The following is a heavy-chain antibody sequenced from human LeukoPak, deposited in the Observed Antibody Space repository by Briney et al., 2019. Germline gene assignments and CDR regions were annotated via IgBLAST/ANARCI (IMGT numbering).Heavy chain of an antibody. Sequence: RASVKVSCKASGGTFSSYAISWVRQAPGQGLEWMGRIIPILGIANYAQKFQGRVTITADKSTSTAYMELSSLRSEDTAVYYCARMATANIPFDYWGQGTLVTVSS. CDR3: ARMATANIPFDY. J-gene: IGHJ4*02. D-gene: IGHD5-24*01. V-gene: IGHV1-69*04. CDR1: GGTFSSYA. CDR2: IIPILGIA.